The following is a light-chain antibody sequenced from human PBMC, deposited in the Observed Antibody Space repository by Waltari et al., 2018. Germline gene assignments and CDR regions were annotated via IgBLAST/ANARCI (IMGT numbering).Light chain of an antibody. CDR2: KVS. CDR1: QSLVSSDGNTY. Sequence: DVVMTQSPLFLPVTLGQPASISCRSSQSLVSSDGNTYCNWFQQRPGQTPRRLVYKVSNRDSGVPDRFIGSGSGTDFTLRISRVEAEDVGVYYCMQGIHRPWTFGQGTKVEIK. V-gene: IGKV2-30*01. CDR3: MQGIHRPWT. J-gene: IGKJ1*01.